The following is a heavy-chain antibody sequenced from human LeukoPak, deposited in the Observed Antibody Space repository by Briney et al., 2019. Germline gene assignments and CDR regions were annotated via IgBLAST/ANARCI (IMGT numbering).Heavy chain of an antibody. V-gene: IGHV4-30-4*01. Sequence: SQTLSLTCTVSGGSISSGDYYWPWIRQPPGKGLEWIGYIYHSGSTHYNSSLKSRLTISVDTSKNQFSLKLSSVTAADTAVYYCARVLRGIIIRGAITDHNWFDAWGQGTLVIVPS. J-gene: IGHJ5*02. CDR1: GGSISSGDYY. CDR2: IYHSGST. D-gene: IGHD3-10*01. CDR3: ARVLRGIIIRGAITDHNWFDA.